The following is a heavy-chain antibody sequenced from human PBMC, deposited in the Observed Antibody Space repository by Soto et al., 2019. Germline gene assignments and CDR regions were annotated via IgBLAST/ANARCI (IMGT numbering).Heavy chain of an antibody. J-gene: IGHJ4*02. V-gene: IGHV3-7*01. Sequence: PGGSLRLSCAASGFTFSNYWMTWVLQAPGKGLEWVANIKEDGSEKHYVDSVKGRFTISRDNAKNSLYLQMNSLRVEDTAVYFCSRDVVVGAKALNYWGQGALVTVSS. CDR2: IKEDGSEK. D-gene: IGHD2-15*01. CDR3: SRDVVVGAKALNY. CDR1: GFTFSNYW.